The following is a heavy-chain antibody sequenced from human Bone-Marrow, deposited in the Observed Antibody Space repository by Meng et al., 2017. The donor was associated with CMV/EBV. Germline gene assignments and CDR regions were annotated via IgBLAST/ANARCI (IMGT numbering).Heavy chain of an antibody. CDR2: FDPEDGET. CDR1: GYTFTGYY. D-gene: IGHD6-13*01. CDR3: ATSYSSSWYGMTNDY. Sequence: ASVKVSCKASGYTFTGYYMHWVRQAPGKGLEWMGGFDPEDGETIYAQKFQGRVTMTEDTSTDTAYMELSSLRSEDTAVYYCATSYSSSWYGMTNDYWGQGTLVTVSS. J-gene: IGHJ4*02. V-gene: IGHV1-24*01.